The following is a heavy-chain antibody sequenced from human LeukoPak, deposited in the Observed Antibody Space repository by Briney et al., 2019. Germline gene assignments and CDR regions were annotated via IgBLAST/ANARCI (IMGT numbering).Heavy chain of an antibody. Sequence: GGSLRLSCAASGFTFSSYSMNWVRQAPGKGLEWVSAISGSGGSTYYADSVKGRFTISRDNSKNTLYLQMNSLRAEDTAVYYCSQTPEYSGWYNYGMDVWGQGTTVTVSS. CDR1: GFTFSSYS. V-gene: IGHV3-23*01. D-gene: IGHD6-19*01. CDR2: ISGSGGST. J-gene: IGHJ6*02. CDR3: SQTPEYSGWYNYGMDV.